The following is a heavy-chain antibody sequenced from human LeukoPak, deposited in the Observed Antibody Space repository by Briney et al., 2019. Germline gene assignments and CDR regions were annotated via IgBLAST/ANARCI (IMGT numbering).Heavy chain of an antibody. CDR2: INHSGST. V-gene: IGHV4-34*01. Sequence: GSLRLSCAASGFTFSSYWMSWVRQPPGKGLEWIGEINHSGSTNYNPSLKSRVTISVDTSKNQFSLKLSSVTAADTAVYYCARGQENDSSGYYLRSGDYWGQGTLVTVPS. D-gene: IGHD3-22*01. CDR1: GFTFSSYW. J-gene: IGHJ4*02. CDR3: ARGQENDSSGYYLRSGDY.